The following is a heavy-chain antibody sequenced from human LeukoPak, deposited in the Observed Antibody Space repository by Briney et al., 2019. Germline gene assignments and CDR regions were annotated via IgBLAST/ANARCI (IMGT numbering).Heavy chain of an antibody. CDR2: ISWNSGSI. J-gene: IGHJ5*02. V-gene: IGHV3-9*01. CDR1: GFTFDDYA. Sequence: PGGSLRLSCAASGFTFDDYAMHWVRQAPGKGLEWVPGISWNSGSIGYADSVKGRFTISRDNAKNSLYLQMNSLRAEDTALYYCAKDSYSYGFNWFDPWGQGTLVTVSS. D-gene: IGHD5-18*01. CDR3: AKDSYSYGFNWFDP.